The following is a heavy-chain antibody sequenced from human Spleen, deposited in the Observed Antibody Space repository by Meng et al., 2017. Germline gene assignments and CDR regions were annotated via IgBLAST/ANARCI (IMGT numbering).Heavy chain of an antibody. J-gene: IGHJ3*02. CDR1: GYTFTSYG. Sequence: ASVKVSCKASGYTFTSYGISWVRQAPGQGLEWMGWISAYNGNTNYAQKLQGRVTMTTDTSTSTVYMELSSLRSEDTAVYYCARVSTNCGGDCYDPSRRVRSSAFDIWGQGTMVTVSS. D-gene: IGHD2-21*02. CDR2: ISAYNGNT. V-gene: IGHV1-18*01. CDR3: ARVSTNCGGDCYDPSRRVRSSAFDI.